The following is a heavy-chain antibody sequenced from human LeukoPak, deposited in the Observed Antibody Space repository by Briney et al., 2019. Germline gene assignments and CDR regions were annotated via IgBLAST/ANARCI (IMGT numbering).Heavy chain of an antibody. J-gene: IGHJ6*03. CDR1: GGSISSSSHY. CDR2: IYYSGST. D-gene: IGHD2-15*01. Sequence: PSETLSLTCTVSGGSISSSSHYWDWIRQPPGKGLEWIGGIYYSGSTDYNPSLQSRVTISADTSKNQFSLRLSSVTAADTAVYFCARGDCTGGTCYSGYYYYMDVWGKGTTVIVSS. V-gene: IGHV4-39*01. CDR3: ARGDCTGGTCYSGYYYYMDV.